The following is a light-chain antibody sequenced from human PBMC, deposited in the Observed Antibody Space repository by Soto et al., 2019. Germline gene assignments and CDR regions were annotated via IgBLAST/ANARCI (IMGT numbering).Light chain of an antibody. CDR2: TAS. Sequence: DIPMTQSPSFLSTSVRDRVTIACRASQDIGSYLAWYRQKPGKGPKVLIYTASTLQSGVPSRFSGSGSGTDFTLTISCLQPEDFATDYSQQVRTYWLTFGGVTKV. V-gene: IGKV1-9*01. J-gene: IGKJ4*01. CDR1: QDIGSY. CDR3: QQVRTYWLT.